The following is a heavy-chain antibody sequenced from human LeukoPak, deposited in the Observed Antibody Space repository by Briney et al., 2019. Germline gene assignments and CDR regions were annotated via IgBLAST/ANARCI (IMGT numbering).Heavy chain of an antibody. V-gene: IGHV3-53*01. J-gene: IGHJ4*02. CDR3: ARGASRISWPGIDY. CDR1: GFTVSSNL. Sequence: GGSLRLSCAASGFTVSSNLMTWVRQSPGRGLEWLSSSYSAGATYYADSVKGRFTISRDHSNNSVSLQMTNLRVEDTAIYYCARGASRISWPGIDYWGQGTLVTVSS. CDR2: SYSAGAT. D-gene: IGHD3-3*02.